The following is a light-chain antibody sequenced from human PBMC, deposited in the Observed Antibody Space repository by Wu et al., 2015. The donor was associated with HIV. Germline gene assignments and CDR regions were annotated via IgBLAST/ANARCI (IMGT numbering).Light chain of an antibody. J-gene: IGKJ2*03. Sequence: LSCRAQPEYRRQLLSLGTSRNLGQAPRLLIYGSATRATGIPDRFSGSGSGTDFTLIISGLEAEDFAVYYCQAYDSSSYSFGQGTKLEIK. CDR3: QAYDSSSYS. CDR2: GSA. V-gene: IGKV3-20*01. CDR1: EYRRQL.